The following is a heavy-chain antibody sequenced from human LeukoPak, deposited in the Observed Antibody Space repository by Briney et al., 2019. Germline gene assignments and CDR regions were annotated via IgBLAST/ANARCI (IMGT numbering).Heavy chain of an antibody. J-gene: IGHJ4*02. CDR2: IYYSGST. Sequence: PSETLSLTCTVSGGSISSSSYYWGWIRQPPGKGLEWIGSIYYSGSTYYNPSLKSRVTISVDTSKNQFSLKLSSVTAADTAVYYCARVGYCSSTSCYGWGFDYWGQGTLVTVSS. CDR3: ARVGYCSSTSCYGWGFDY. CDR1: GGSISSSSYY. D-gene: IGHD2-2*01. V-gene: IGHV4-39*07.